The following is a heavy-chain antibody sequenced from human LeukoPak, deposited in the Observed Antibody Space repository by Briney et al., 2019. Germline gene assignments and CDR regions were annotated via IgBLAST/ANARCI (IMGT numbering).Heavy chain of an antibody. V-gene: IGHV3-74*03. CDR2: INSDSRDT. Sequence: GGSLRLSCAASGFTFSNYYVHWVRQPPGKGLVWVSRINSDSRDTTYVDSVKGRFTISRDNAKNTVYLQMNSLRAEDTAVYYCAFPSPPEYWGQGTLVTVSS. CDR3: AFPSPPEY. CDR1: GFTFSNYY. J-gene: IGHJ4*02.